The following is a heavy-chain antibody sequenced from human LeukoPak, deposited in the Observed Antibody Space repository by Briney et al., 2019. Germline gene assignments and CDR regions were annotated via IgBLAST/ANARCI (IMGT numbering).Heavy chain of an antibody. CDR3: ARVRVTTGQGDFDY. CDR1: GFTFRSYG. D-gene: IGHD4-17*01. CDR2: IYSGGST. J-gene: IGHJ4*02. Sequence: QPGGSLRLSCAASGFTFRSYGMRWVRQAPGKGLEWVSVIYSGGSTYYADSVKGRFTISRDNSKNTLYLQMNSLRAEDTAVYYCARVRVTTGQGDFDYWGQGTLVTVSS. V-gene: IGHV3-53*01.